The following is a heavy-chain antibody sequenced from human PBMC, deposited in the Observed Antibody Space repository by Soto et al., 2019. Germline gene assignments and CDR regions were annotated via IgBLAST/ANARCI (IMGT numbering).Heavy chain of an antibody. CDR2: IVVGSGKT. J-gene: IGHJ5*02. V-gene: IGHV1-58*02. Sequence: SVKVSCKASGFTFTSSAMQWVRQARGQRLEWIGWIVVGSGKTDYAQKFQERVTFTRDMSTSTVYMELSSLRSEDTAVYYCARDLRSRSDWFDPWGQGTLVTVSS. D-gene: IGHD6-13*01. CDR1: GFTFTSSA. CDR3: ARDLRSRSDWFDP.